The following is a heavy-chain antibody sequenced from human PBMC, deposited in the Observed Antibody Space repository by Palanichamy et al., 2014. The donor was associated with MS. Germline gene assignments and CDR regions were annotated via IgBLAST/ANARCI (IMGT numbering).Heavy chain of an antibody. Sequence: QVQLVQSGAEVKKPGASVKVSCKPSGYTFSNYRLTWVRQALGQGLEWVGWINTYNGNTKIAQKFQDRVTLTTDTSTSTAHMEPRSLRSDDTAVYYCARAASIGGSDYWGQGTLVTVSS. CDR2: INTYNGNT. CDR3: ARAASIGGSDY. CDR1: GYTFSNYR. J-gene: IGHJ4*02. V-gene: IGHV1-18*01. D-gene: IGHD3-16*01.